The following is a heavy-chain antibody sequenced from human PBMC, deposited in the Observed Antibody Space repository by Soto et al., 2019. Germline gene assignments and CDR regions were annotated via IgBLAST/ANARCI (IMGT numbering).Heavy chain of an antibody. V-gene: IGHV1-18*04. CDR1: FYTFSIYG. CDR2: ISAYNVNT. D-gene: IGHD3-10*01. J-gene: IGHJ5*02. CDR3: ARGMGMVRGVNSYGWLDT. Sequence: VSSRSAFYTFSIYGIISRTGAPGPGLEWMGWISAYNVNTNYAQKLQGRVTMTTDTSTSTDYMELRSLRSDDTAVYYCARGMGMVRGVNSYGWLDTWGQGTRVTVSS.